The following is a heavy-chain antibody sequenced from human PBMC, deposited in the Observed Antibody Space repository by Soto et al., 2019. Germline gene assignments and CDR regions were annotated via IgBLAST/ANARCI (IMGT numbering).Heavy chain of an antibody. J-gene: IGHJ4*02. D-gene: IGHD6-13*01. Sequence: EVQLVESGGGLVKPGGSLRLSCAASGFTFSSYSMNWVRQAPGKELEWVSSISSSSSYIYYADSVKGRFTISRDNAKNSLYLQMNSLRAEDTAVHYCARDLVAAAGTMDYWGQGTLVTVSS. CDR1: GFTFSSYS. CDR2: ISSSSSYI. CDR3: ARDLVAAAGTMDY. V-gene: IGHV3-21*01.